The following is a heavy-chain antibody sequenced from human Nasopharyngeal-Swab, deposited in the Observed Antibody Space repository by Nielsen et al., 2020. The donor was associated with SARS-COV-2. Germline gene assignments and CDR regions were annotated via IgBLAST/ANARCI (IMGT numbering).Heavy chain of an antibody. CDR3: ARDRDCSSTSCYRGIDI. D-gene: IGHD2-2*01. Sequence: WVRQAPGQGLEWMRIINPSGGSTSYAQKFQGRVTMTRDTSTSTVYMELSSLRSEDMAVYYCARDRDCSSTSCYRGIDIWGQGTMVTVSS. V-gene: IGHV1-46*01. CDR2: INPSGGST. J-gene: IGHJ3*02.